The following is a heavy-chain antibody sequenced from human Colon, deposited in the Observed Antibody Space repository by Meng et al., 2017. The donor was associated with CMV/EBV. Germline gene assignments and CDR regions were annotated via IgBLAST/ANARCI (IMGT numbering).Heavy chain of an antibody. CDR2: VYYSGSA. D-gene: IGHD1-1*01. J-gene: IGHJ4*02. V-gene: IGHV4-59*11. CDR1: GDSLRSHY. CDR3: ARGIGHASNNSHDF. Sequence: SETLSLTCTVSGDSLRSHYWSWIRKSPGKGLEWMGYVYYSGSATYSDSLRSRITIAVDMPKNQVSLNLRSVTAADTAMYFCARGIGHASNNSHDFWGQGTLVTVSS.